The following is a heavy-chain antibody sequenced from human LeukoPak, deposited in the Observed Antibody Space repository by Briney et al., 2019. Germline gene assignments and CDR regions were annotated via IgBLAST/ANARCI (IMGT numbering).Heavy chain of an antibody. CDR3: ARALFGEYLYYYDSSGYPPTYYFDY. Sequence: SETLSLTCTVSGGSISSYYWSWIRQPPGKGLEWIGHIYYSGSTNYNPSLKSRVTISVDTSKNQFSLKLSSVTAADTAVYYCARALFGEYLYYYDSSGYPPTYYFDYWGQGTLVTVSS. CDR2: IYYSGST. CDR1: GGSISSYY. D-gene: IGHD3-22*01. V-gene: IGHV4-59*01. J-gene: IGHJ4*02.